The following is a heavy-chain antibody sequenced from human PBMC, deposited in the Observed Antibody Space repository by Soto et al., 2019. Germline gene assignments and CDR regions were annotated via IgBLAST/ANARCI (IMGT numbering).Heavy chain of an antibody. CDR3: ARGRWSQTTADYYLDY. J-gene: IGHJ4*02. D-gene: IGHD6-13*01. Sequence: QVQLVQSGAEVKRPGASVRISCRASGYSFTRYAVHWVRQAPGQRFEWMGWIDAGNSRTKYSQNFQGRVIITRDAAANTAFMELSGQRSDDTAMYYCARGRWSQTTADYYLDYWGQGNLVTVSS. CDR2: IDAGNSRT. V-gene: IGHV1-3*01. CDR1: GYSFTRYA.